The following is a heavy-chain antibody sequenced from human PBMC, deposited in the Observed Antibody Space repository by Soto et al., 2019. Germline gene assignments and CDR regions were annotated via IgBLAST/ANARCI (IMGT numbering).Heavy chain of an antibody. V-gene: IGHV1-69*02. D-gene: IGHD2-2*01. J-gene: IGHJ6*02. CDR3: AVGYCSSTSCLYYYYGMDV. CDR1: GGTFSSYT. Sequence: QVQLVQSGAEVKKPGSSVKVSCKASGGTFSSYTISWVRQAPGQGLEWMGRIIPTLGIANYAQKFQGRVTITADKSTSTAYMELSSLRSEDTAVYYCAVGYCSSTSCLYYYYGMDVWGQGTTVTVSS. CDR2: IIPTLGIA.